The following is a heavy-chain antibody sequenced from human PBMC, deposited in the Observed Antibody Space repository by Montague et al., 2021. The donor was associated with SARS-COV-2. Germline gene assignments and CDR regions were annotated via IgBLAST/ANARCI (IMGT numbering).Heavy chain of an antibody. CDR2: SYHSGTT. CDR3: ARAPYYGPGKPYQFDY. V-gene: IGHV4-38-2*02. Sequence: SETLSLTCTVSGYSINSNYYWGWIRQPPGKGLEWIGRSYHSGTTHYHPSLKSRVTISLGTSNNHFSLKVTSVTAADTAVYYCARAPYYGPGKPYQFDYWGRGTLVTVSS. D-gene: IGHD3-10*01. CDR1: GYSINSNYY. J-gene: IGHJ4*02.